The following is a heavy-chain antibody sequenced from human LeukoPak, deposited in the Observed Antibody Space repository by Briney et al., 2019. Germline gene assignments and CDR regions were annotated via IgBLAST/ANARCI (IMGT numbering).Heavy chain of an antibody. CDR3: ARGLGGGFWTGYPSCFDY. CDR2: IYPGDSDT. D-gene: IGHD3/OR15-3a*01. Sequence: GESLKISCKASGYSFTSNWLGWVRQMPRKGLEWMGIIYPGDSDTRYRPSFQGQVTISADKSISTAYLQWSSLKASDTAMYYCARGLGGGFWTGYPSCFDYWGQGTLVTVSS. V-gene: IGHV5-51*01. J-gene: IGHJ4*02. CDR1: GYSFTSNW.